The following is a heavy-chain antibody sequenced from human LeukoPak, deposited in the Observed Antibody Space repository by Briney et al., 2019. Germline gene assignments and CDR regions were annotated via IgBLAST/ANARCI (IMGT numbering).Heavy chain of an antibody. D-gene: IGHD3-10*01. CDR1: GFTFSRYW. V-gene: IGHV3-7*01. Sequence: GGSLRLSCAASGFTFSRYWMSWVRQAPGKGPEWVASINQDESAKYYVDSVKGRFTISTDNAKNSLFLQMNSLRAEDTAFYYCARETYYGSGSYSDFALDYWGQGTLVTVSS. CDR2: INQDESAK. CDR3: ARETYYGSGSYSDFALDY. J-gene: IGHJ4*02.